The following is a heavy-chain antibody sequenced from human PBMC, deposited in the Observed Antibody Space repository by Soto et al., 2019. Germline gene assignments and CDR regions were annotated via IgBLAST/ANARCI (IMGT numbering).Heavy chain of an antibody. CDR3: ARGGQVRGGLDV. CDR1: GFTVISNY. CDR2: IYSNGST. Sequence: EVQLVESGGGLIQPGGSLRLSCAASGFTVISNYMSWVRQAPGKGLEWVSFIYSNGSTYYADSVKGRFSISRDNSNNMVYLQMDSLRAEDTAVYYCARGGQVRGGLDVWVQGTTVTVSS. J-gene: IGHJ6*02. V-gene: IGHV3-53*01. D-gene: IGHD2-15*01.